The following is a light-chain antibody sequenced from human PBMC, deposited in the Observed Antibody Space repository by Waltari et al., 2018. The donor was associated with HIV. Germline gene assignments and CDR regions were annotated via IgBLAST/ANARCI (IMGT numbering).Light chain of an antibody. CDR2: KDA. Sequence: SYDPTPPPSVLVSPGPTARITRTGRGLGPQHASAYQQKPGQAPKLVIRKDAERPSGTPGRFSCSSSGTTVTLTISGVQAEDEADYYCQAADTGGFYDVIFGGVTKLTVL. CDR1: GLGPQH. V-gene: IGLV3-25*03. J-gene: IGLJ2*01. CDR3: QAADTGGFYDVI.